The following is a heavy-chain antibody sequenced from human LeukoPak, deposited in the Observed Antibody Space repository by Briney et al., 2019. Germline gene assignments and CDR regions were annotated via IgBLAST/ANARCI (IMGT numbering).Heavy chain of an antibody. V-gene: IGHV4-38-2*02. CDR1: GGSVSSYY. CDR3: ARHHDSYYYYYIDV. Sequence: SETLSLTCTVSGGSVSSYYWVWIRQPSGKGLEWIGSLYHSDSVYYNTALKSRDSMSVDTSKNQFSLKLSFVTAADTAVYYCARHHDSYYYYYIDVWGSGTTVTVSS. J-gene: IGHJ6*03. D-gene: IGHD1-14*01. CDR2: LYHSDSV.